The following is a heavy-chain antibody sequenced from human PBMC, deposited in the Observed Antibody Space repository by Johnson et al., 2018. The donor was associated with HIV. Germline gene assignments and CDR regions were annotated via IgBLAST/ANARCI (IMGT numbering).Heavy chain of an antibody. J-gene: IGHJ3*02. D-gene: IGHD3-22*01. V-gene: IGHV3-9*01. Sequence: VQLVESGGTLVQPDRSLRLSCASSGFTFEDYAMHWVRQGPGKGLEWVSGISWNSDTLVYADSVKGRFTISRDNADNSLHLQMNSLRPEDTALYYCAKHSSGYRDAFDIWGQGTMFTVSS. CDR2: ISWNSDTL. CDR3: AKHSSGYRDAFDI. CDR1: GFTFEDYA.